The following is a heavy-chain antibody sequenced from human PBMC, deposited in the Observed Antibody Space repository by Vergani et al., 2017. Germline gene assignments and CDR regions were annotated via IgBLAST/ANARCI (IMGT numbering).Heavy chain of an antibody. CDR3: ARVTPIGYCSGGSCYVFDY. D-gene: IGHD2-15*01. Sequence: QVKLQESGPGLVKPSETLSLTCTVSGGSISSGDYYWSWIRQPPGKGLEWIGYIYYSGSTYYNPSLKSRVTISVDTSKNQFSLKLSSVTAADTAVYHCARVTPIGYCSGGSCYVFDYWGQGTLVTVSS. V-gene: IGHV4-30-4*08. CDR1: GGSISSGDYY. CDR2: IYYSGST. J-gene: IGHJ4*02.